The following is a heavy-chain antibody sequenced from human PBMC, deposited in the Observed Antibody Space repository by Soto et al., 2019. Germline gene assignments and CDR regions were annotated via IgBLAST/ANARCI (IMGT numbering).Heavy chain of an antibody. CDR3: AKDNWSDDYDFWSAVESYFDH. J-gene: IGHJ4*02. V-gene: IGHV3-30*18. D-gene: IGHD3-3*01. CDR2: MSYDGSDK. CDR1: GFTFRTYG. Sequence: PGGSLRLSCAASGFTFRTYGMHWVRQAPGKGLEWVAVMSYDGSDKYYADSVKGRFTISRDNSKNTLYLQMNSLRAEDTAVYYCAKDNWSDDYDFWSAVESYFDHWGQGTQVTVSS.